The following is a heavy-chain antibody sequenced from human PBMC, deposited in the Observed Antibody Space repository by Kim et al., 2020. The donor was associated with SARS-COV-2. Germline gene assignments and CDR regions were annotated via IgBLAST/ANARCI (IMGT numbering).Heavy chain of an antibody. V-gene: IGHV3-23*01. J-gene: IGHJ2*01. Sequence: ADSVKGRFTISRDNSKNTLYLQMNSLRAEDTAVYYCAKDSSSSPWYFDLWGRGTLVTVSS. CDR3: AKDSSSSPWYFDL. D-gene: IGHD6-13*01.